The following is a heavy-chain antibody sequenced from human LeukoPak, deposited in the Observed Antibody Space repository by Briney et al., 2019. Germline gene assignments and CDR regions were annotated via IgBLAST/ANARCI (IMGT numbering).Heavy chain of an antibody. Sequence: SGTLSLTCAVSGGAISSSNWWSWVRQPPGKGLEWIGEIYHSGSTNYNPSLKSRVTISVDKSKNQFSLQLSSVTAADTAVYFCARGRVSSSTWHSTYYYYFYMDVWGKGTTVTVSS. D-gene: IGHD4-11*01. CDR1: GGAISSSNW. J-gene: IGHJ6*03. CDR2: IYHSGST. CDR3: ARGRVSSSTWHSTYYYYFYMDV. V-gene: IGHV4-4*02.